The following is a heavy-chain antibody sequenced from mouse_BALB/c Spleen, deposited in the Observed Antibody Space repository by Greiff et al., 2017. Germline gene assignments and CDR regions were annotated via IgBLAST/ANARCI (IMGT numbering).Heavy chain of an antibody. D-gene: IGHD1-2*01. V-gene: IGHV14-3*02. CDR2: IDPANGNT. CDR3: ARGITTATLRYWDLDV. CDR1: GFNIKDTY. Sequence: VQLQQSGAELVKPGASVKLSCTASGFNIKDTYMHWVKQRPEQGLEWIGRIDPANGNTKYDPKFQGKATITADTSSNTAYLQLSSLTSEDTAVYYWARGITTATLRYWDLDVWGAGTTVTVSS. J-gene: IGHJ1*01.